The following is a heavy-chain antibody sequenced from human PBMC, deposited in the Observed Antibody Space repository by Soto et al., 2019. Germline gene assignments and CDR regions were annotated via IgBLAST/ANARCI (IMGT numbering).Heavy chain of an antibody. CDR3: ASNYYDFWSGYYDYYYLDV. J-gene: IGHJ6*03. CDR1: GFTFTTCG. Sequence: QVQLVESGGGVAQPGRSLRLSCAASGFTFTTCGMHWVRQAPGKGLEWVALISHDGSNKYYAESVKGRFTISRDNSKNTLNLQMNSLRAEDTAVYYCASNYYDFWSGYYDYYYLDVWGKGTTVTVSS. CDR2: ISHDGSNK. D-gene: IGHD3-3*01. V-gene: IGHV3-30*03.